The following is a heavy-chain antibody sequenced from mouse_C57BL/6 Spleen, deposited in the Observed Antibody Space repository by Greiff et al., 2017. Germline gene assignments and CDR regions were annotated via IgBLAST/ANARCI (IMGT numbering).Heavy chain of an antibody. V-gene: IGHV1-20*01. CDR3: ARDYDYDEGYYFDY. D-gene: IGHD2-4*01. CDR2: INPYNGDT. CDR1: GYSFTGYF. Sequence: VQLKESGPELVKPGDSVKISCKASGYSFTGYFMNWVMQSHGKSLEWIGRINPYNGDTFYNQKFKGKATLTVDKSSSTAHMELRSLTSEDSAVYYCARDYDYDEGYYFDYWGQGTTLTVSS. J-gene: IGHJ2*01.